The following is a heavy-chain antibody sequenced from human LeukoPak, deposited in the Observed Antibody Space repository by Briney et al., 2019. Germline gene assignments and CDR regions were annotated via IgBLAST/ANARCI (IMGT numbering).Heavy chain of an antibody. D-gene: IGHD1-20*01. J-gene: IGHJ4*02. CDR2: INHSGST. CDR3: ARYNWNDPSVDY. V-gene: IGHV4-34*01. CDR1: GGSFSGYY. Sequence: SETLSLTCAVYGGSFSGYYWSWIRQPPGKGLEWIGEINHSGSTNYNPSLKSRVTISVDTSKNQFSLKLSSVTAADTAVYYCARYNWNDPSVDYWGQGTLVTVSS.